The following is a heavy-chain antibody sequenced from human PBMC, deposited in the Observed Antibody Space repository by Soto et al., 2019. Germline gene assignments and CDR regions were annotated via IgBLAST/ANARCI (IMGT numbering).Heavy chain of an antibody. D-gene: IGHD2-2*01. Sequence: AASVKVSCKASGYTFTSYAMHWVRQAPGQRLEWMGWINAGNGNTKYSQKFQGRVTITRDTSASTAYMELSSLRSEDTAVYYCARDGTVVVPAAMNWLDFWGQGTLVTVSS. CDR2: INAGNGNT. V-gene: IGHV1-3*01. CDR1: GYTFTSYA. J-gene: IGHJ5*01. CDR3: ARDGTVVVPAAMNWLDF.